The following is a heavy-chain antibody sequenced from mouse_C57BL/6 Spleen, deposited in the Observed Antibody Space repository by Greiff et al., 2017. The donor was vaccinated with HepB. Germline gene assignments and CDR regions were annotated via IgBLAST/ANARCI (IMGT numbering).Heavy chain of an antibody. CDR2: IFPGSGST. D-gene: IGHD2-1*01. Sequence: VQLQESGPELVKPGASVKISCKASGYTFTDYYINWVKQRPGQGLEWIGWIFPGSGSTYYNEKFKGKATLTVDKSSSTAYMLLSSLTSEDSAVYFCARGPHYYGNYVGAMDYWGQGTSVTVSS. CDR1: GYTFTDYY. V-gene: IGHV1-75*01. J-gene: IGHJ4*01. CDR3: ARGPHYYGNYVGAMDY.